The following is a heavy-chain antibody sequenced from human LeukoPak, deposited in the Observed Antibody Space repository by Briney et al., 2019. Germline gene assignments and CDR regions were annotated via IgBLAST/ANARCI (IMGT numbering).Heavy chain of an antibody. CDR2: IYYSGST. V-gene: IGHV4-59*01. CDR1: GGSISSYY. J-gene: IGHJ2*01. Sequence: SETLSLTCTVSGGSISSYYWSWIRQPPGKGLEWIGYIYYSGSTNYNPSLKSRVTISVDTSKNQFSLKLSSVTAADTAVYYCARERYSSSGGRLYFDLWGRGTLVTVSS. D-gene: IGHD6-6*01. CDR3: ARERYSSSGGRLYFDL.